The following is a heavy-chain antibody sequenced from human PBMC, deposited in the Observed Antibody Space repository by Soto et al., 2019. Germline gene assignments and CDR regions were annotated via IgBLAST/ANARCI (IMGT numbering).Heavy chain of an antibody. D-gene: IGHD5-12*01. CDR2: INPNGGVT. CDR1: GDSFNDYY. CDR3: ARESGGATATLDYYYFYMDV. Sequence: QVQLVQSGAEVRKPGASVTVPCRSSGDSFNDYYIHWVRQAPGHGFGWMGWINPNGGVTKYAQKFQGWVSMTRDTSIRTVYMQLSRLRSDDTAVYYCARESGGATATLDYYYFYMDVWGTGTTVTVSS. V-gene: IGHV1-2*04. J-gene: IGHJ6*03.